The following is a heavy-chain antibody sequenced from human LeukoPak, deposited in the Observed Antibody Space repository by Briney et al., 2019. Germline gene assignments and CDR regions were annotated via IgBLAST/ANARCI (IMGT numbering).Heavy chain of an antibody. J-gene: IGHJ6*02. D-gene: IGHD1-14*01. CDR3: ARVNPSYYYYGMDV. CDR1: GGSISSGGYY. V-gene: IGHV4-31*03. Sequence: SETLSLTCTVSGGSISSGGYYWSWIRQHPGKGLEWIGYIYYSGSTYYNPSLKSRVTISVDTSKNQFSLKLSSVTAADTAVYYCARVNPSYYYYGMDVWGQGTTVTVSS. CDR2: IYYSGST.